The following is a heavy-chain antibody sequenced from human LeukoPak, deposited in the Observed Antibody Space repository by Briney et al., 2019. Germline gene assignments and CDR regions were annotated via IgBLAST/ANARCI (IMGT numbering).Heavy chain of an antibody. Sequence: GRSLRLSCAASGFTFNSYEMNWVRQAPGKGLEWISYISTSGSTRYYADSVKGRFTISRDNTENSLYLQMNSLRAEDTAVYYCARGDGGYYYGMDVWGKGTTVTVSS. D-gene: IGHD4-23*01. V-gene: IGHV3-48*03. CDR2: ISTSGSTR. J-gene: IGHJ6*04. CDR1: GFTFNSYE. CDR3: ARGDGGYYYGMDV.